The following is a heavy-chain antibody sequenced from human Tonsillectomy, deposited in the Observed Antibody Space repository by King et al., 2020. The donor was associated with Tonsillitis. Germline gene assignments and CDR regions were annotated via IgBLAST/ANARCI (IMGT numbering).Heavy chain of an antibody. D-gene: IGHD3-3*01. CDR1: GFTFSNAW. V-gene: IGHV3-15*01. CDR2: IKSKTDGGTT. J-gene: IGHJ4*02. Sequence: QLVQSGGGLVKPGGSLRLSCAASGFTFSNAWMSWVRQAPGKGLEWVGRIKSKTDGGTTDYAAPVKGRFTISRDHSKNTLYLQMNSLKTEDTAVYYCTTGMTIFGVVIPTIDYWGQGTLVTVSS. CDR3: TTGMTIFGVVIPTIDY.